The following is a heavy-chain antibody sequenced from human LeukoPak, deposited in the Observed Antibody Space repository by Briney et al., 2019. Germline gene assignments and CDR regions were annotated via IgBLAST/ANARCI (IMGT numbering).Heavy chain of an antibody. Sequence: ASVKVSCKASGYIFTNFGISWVRQARGQGLEWMGWISGYNGNTKYVQKFQGRVTMTTDTSTSTAYMELRSLRSDDTAVYYCARDFWAWGQGTLVTVSS. V-gene: IGHV1-18*01. CDR3: ARDFWA. CDR2: ISGYNGNT. J-gene: IGHJ5*02. CDR1: GYIFTNFG. D-gene: IGHD3-3*01.